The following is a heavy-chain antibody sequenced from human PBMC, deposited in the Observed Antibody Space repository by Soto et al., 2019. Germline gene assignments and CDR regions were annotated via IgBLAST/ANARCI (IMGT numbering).Heavy chain of an antibody. CDR1: GFTFSSYG. CDR2: ISYDGSNK. J-gene: IGHJ6*02. CDR3: AKDRSIAVAGAYGMDV. D-gene: IGHD6-19*01. Sequence: QVQLVESGGGVVQPGRSLRLSCAASGFTFSSYGMHWVRQAPGKGLEWVAVISYDGSNKYYADSVKGRFTISRDNSKNTVYLQMNSLRAEDTAVYYCAKDRSIAVAGAYGMDVWCQGTTVTVSS. V-gene: IGHV3-30*18.